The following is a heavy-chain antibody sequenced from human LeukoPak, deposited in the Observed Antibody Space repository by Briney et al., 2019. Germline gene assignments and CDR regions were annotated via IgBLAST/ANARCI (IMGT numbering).Heavy chain of an antibody. CDR1: GYTFIGYY. CDR3: ARDPYDSGGPDY. D-gene: IGHD3-22*01. Sequence: ASVKVSCKTSGYTFIGYYMHWVRQAPGQGLEWMGRINPNSGGTNYAQKFQGRVTMTRDTSISTAYMELSRLRSDDTAVYYCARDPYDSGGPDYWGQGTLVTVSS. J-gene: IGHJ4*02. CDR2: INPNSGGT. V-gene: IGHV1-2*06.